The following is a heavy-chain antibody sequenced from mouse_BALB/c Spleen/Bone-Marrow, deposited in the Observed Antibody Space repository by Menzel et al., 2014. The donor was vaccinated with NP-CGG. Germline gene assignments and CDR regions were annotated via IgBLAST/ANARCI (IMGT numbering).Heavy chain of an antibody. CDR3: ARDSFLITRALDY. V-gene: IGHV2-6-7*01. CDR2: IWGDGST. D-gene: IGHD2-4*01. CDR1: GFSLTGYG. Sequence: VQVVESGPGLVAPSQRLSITCTVSGFSLTGYGVNWVRQPPGKGLEWLGMIWGDGSTDYNSALKSRLSISKDNSKSQVFLKMNSLQTDDTARYYCARDSFLITRALDYWGQGTSVTVSS. J-gene: IGHJ4*01.